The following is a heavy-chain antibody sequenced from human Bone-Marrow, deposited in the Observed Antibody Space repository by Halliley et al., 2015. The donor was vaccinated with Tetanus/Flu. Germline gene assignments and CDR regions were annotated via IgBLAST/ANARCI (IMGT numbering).Heavy chain of an antibody. V-gene: IGHV3-23*01. J-gene: IGHJ6*02. CDR3: ATTLLWGELTHYYYYGMDV. CDR1: GFTFSNYA. D-gene: IGHD3-16*01. CDR2: ISVSGGNT. Sequence: SLRLSCAASGFTFSNYAMSWVRQAPGKGLEWVSGISVSGGNTDYGASVKGRFTISRDNSKNTLYLQMNSLRAEDTAVYYCATTLLWGELTHYYYYGMDVWGQGTTVTVSS.